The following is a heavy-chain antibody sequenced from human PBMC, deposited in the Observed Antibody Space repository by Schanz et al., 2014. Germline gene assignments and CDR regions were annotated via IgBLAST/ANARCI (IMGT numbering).Heavy chain of an antibody. Sequence: QVQLVQSGAELKKPGSSVDVSCKTSGGTFNSYTIGWVRQAPGQGLEWMGRIVPLLGVTVYAQKFQGRVTFTADKATGTAYMELSRLKSEDTAMYYCAEYASGNYYDLGGQGTLVTVSS. CDR3: AEYASGNYYDL. D-gene: IGHD3-10*01. V-gene: IGHV1-69*02. CDR1: GGTFNSYT. J-gene: IGHJ4*02. CDR2: IVPLLGVT.